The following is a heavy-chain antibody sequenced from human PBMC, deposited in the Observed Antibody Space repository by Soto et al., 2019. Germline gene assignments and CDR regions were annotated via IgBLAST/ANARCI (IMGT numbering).Heavy chain of an antibody. CDR3: ARVFYDSSGYYYSYYYYYGKDV. J-gene: IGHJ6*02. D-gene: IGHD3-22*01. CDR2: IKQDGSEK. V-gene: IGHV3-7*01. Sequence: GSLRLSCAASGFTFSSYWMSWVRQAPGKGLEWVANIKQDGSEKYYVDSVKGRFTISRDNVKNSLYLQMNSLRGEDTAVYYCARVFYDSSGYYYSYYYYYGKDVWGVGMTVTVS. CDR1: GFTFSSYW.